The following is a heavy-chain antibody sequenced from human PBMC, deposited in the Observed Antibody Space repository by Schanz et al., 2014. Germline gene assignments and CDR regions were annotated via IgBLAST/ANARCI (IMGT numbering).Heavy chain of an antibody. CDR1: GFTFRVFA. CDR3: AKRNHDMQSLPLDY. CDR2: ITGSGAT. J-gene: IGHJ4*02. V-gene: IGHV3-23*01. Sequence: VQLLESGGGLVQPGGSLRLSCAASGFTFRVFAMNWVRQAPGKGLEWVSIITGSGATYYADSVKGRFTISRDNSKNTLYLQMNSLSAEDTAVYYCAKRNHDMQSLPLDYWVQGTLVIVSS. D-gene: IGHD3-9*01.